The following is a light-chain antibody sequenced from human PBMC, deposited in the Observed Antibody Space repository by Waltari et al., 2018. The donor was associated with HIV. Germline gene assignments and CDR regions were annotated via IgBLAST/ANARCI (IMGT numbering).Light chain of an antibody. CDR2: DAS. V-gene: IGKV1-39*01. Sequence: DIQMTQSPSSLSASVGDKVTLTCRASQSIGHYVNWYQQKPGKAPNLLIYDASTLEGGVPSRFSGGGSGADFTLAISSLQPEDFATYYCQQSYRSPFTFGPWTTVHIK. J-gene: IGKJ3*01. CDR3: QQSYRSPFT. CDR1: QSIGHY.